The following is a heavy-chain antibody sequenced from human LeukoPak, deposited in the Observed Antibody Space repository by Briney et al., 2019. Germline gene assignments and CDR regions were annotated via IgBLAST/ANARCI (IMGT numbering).Heavy chain of an antibody. Sequence: PGGSLRLSCAASGFTVSSNYMSWVRQAPGKGLEWVSVIYSGGSTYYADSVKGRFTIFRDNSKNTLYLQMNSLRAEDTAVYYCARDQHLDYGGNSGSFDYWGQGTLVTVSS. CDR3: ARDQHLDYGGNSGSFDY. CDR2: IYSGGST. D-gene: IGHD4-23*01. CDR1: GFTVSSNY. V-gene: IGHV3-53*01. J-gene: IGHJ4*02.